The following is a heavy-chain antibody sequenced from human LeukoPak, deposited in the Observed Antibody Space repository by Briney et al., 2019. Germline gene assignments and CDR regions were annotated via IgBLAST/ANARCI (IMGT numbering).Heavy chain of an antibody. Sequence: ASVKVSCKASGGTFSSYAISWVRQAPGQGLEWMGGIIPIFGTANYAQKFQGRVTITTDESTSTAYMELSSPRSEDTAVYYCARDLGYYYGSGIHDWFDPWGQGTLVTVSS. V-gene: IGHV1-69*05. CDR3: ARDLGYYYGSGIHDWFDP. CDR1: GGTFSSYA. CDR2: IIPIFGTA. J-gene: IGHJ5*02. D-gene: IGHD3-10*01.